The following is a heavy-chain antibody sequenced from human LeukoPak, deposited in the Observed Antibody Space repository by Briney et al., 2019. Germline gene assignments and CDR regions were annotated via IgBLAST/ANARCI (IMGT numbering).Heavy chain of an antibody. CDR3: VRVGYTNYGIDY. J-gene: IGHJ4*02. CDR1: GFTFSSYG. Sequence: GGSLRLSCAVSGFTFSSYGMHWVRQAPGKGLEWVAVIWYDGSNKYYADSVRGRFTISRDSSKNTLDLQMNSLRAEDTAVYYCVRVGYTNYGIDYWGQGTLVTVSS. CDR2: IWYDGSNK. D-gene: IGHD4-11*01. V-gene: IGHV3-33*01.